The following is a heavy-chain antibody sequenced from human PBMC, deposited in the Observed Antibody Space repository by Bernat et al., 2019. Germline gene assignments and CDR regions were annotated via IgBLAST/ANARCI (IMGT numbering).Heavy chain of an antibody. CDR1: GFTFSSYG. D-gene: IGHD6-13*01. J-gene: IGHJ6*02. CDR3: ARDRYSSSWYRNYYYYYGMDV. V-gene: IGHV3-33*01. CDR2: IWYDGSNK. Sequence: QVQLVESGGGVVQPGRSLRLSCAASGFTFSSYGMHWVRQAPGKGLEWVAVIWYDGSNKYYADSVKGRFTISRDNAKNSLYLQMNSLRAEDTAVYYCARDRYSSSWYRNYYYYYGMDVWGQGTTVTVSS.